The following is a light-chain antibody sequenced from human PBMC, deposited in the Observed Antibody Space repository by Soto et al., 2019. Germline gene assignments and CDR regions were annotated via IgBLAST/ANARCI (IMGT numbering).Light chain of an antibody. CDR3: LLYSAGTLI. Sequence: QTVVTQEPSLTVSPGGTVTLTCAFTTGAVTSVYHPNWFQQKPGQSPRALIYSTRVRHSCTPARFSGSLLEGKAALTLSGVQPEDEADYCFLLYSAGTLIFGGGTKVTVL. J-gene: IGLJ2*01. V-gene: IGLV7-43*01. CDR1: TGAVTSVYH. CDR2: STR.